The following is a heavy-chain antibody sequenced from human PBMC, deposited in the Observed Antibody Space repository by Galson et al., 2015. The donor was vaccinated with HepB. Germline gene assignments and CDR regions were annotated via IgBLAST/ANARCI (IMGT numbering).Heavy chain of an antibody. CDR3: ARGSGGGFDYYGMDV. CDR2: ISSSSSTI. D-gene: IGHD2-15*01. V-gene: IGHV3-48*02. Sequence: SLRLSCAASGFTFSSYSMNWVRQAPGKGLEWVSYISSSSSTIYQADSVKGRFTISRDNAMNSLHLQMNSLRDEDTAVYYCARGSGGGFDYYGMDVWGQGTTVTVSS. CDR1: GFTFSSYS. J-gene: IGHJ6*02.